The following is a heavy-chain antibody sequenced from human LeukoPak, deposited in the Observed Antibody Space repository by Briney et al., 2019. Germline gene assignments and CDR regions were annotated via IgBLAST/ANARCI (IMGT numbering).Heavy chain of an antibody. CDR1: GDSVSSNSAA. D-gene: IGHD5-18*01. Sequence: SQTLSLTCAISGDSVSSNSAAWNWIRQSPSRGREWLGRTYYRSKWYNDYAVSVKSRITINPDTSKNQFSLKLSSVTAADTAVYYCARQGGIQLWLPCWGQGTLVTVSS. V-gene: IGHV6-1*01. J-gene: IGHJ4*02. CDR2: TYYRSKWYN. CDR3: ARQGGIQLWLPC.